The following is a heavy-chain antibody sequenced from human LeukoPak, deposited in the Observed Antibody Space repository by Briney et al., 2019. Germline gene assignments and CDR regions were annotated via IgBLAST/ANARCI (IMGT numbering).Heavy chain of an antibody. D-gene: IGHD6-13*01. CDR1: GGSISSGGYY. Sequence: SETLSLTCTVSGGSISSGGYYWSWIRQHPGKGLEWIGYIYYSGSTYYNPSLKSRVTISVDTSKNQFSLKLSSVTAADTAVYYCARSQGSSSWYRSGFDYWGQGTLVTVSS. CDR3: ARSQGSSSWYRSGFDY. CDR2: IYYSGST. V-gene: IGHV4-31*03. J-gene: IGHJ4*02.